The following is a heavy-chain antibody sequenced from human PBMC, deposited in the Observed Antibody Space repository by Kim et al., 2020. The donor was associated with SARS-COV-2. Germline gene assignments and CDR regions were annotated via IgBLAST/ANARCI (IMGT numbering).Heavy chain of an antibody. J-gene: IGHJ4*02. D-gene: IGHD3-3*01. CDR1: GGSFSGYY. Sequence: SETLSLTCAVYGGSFSGYYWSWIRQPPGKGLEWIGEINHSGSTNYNPSLKSRVTISVDTSKNQFSLKLSSVTAADTAVYYCARGPAITIFGVVLLGLLDYWGQGTLVTVSS. V-gene: IGHV4-34*01. CDR3: ARGPAITIFGVVLLGLLDY. CDR2: INHSGST.